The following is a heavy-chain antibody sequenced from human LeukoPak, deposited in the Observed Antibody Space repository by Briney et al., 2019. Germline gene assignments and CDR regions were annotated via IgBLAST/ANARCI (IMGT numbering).Heavy chain of an antibody. J-gene: IGHJ4*02. CDR3: AVRSGSYGFVDFDY. D-gene: IGHD1-26*01. CDR1: GGTFSSYA. V-gene: IGHV1-69*04. Sequence: SVKVSCKASGGTFSSYAISWVRQAPGQGLEWMGRIIPILGIANYAQKFQGRVTITTDESTSTAYMELSSLRSEDTAVYYCAVRSGSYGFVDFDYWGQGTLVTVSS. CDR2: IIPILGIA.